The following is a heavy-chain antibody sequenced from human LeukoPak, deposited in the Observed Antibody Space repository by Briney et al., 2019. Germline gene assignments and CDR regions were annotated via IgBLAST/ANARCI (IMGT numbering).Heavy chain of an antibody. CDR1: GGTFSSYA. V-gene: IGHV1-69*01. D-gene: IGHD6-19*01. Sequence: ASVKVSCKASGGTFSSYAISWVRQAPGQGLGWMGGIIPIFGTANYAQKFQGRVTITADESTSTAYMELSSLRSEDTAVYYCARGSSSGWPKNSYYFDYWGQGTLVTVSS. CDR3: ARGSSSGWPKNSYYFDY. CDR2: IIPIFGTA. J-gene: IGHJ4*02.